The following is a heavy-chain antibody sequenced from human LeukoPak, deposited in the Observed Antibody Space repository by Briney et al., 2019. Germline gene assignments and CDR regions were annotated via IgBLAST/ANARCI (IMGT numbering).Heavy chain of an antibody. V-gene: IGHV4-39*01. D-gene: IGHD2-21*02. CDR1: GGSISSSSYY. CDR2: IYYSGTT. CDR3: ARRAVVVTAMPFDC. Sequence: ASETLSLTCTVSGGSISSSSYYWGWIRQPPGKGLEWIGSIYYSGTTYYNPSLKSRVTISVDTSKNQFSLKLSSVTAADTAVYYCARRAVVVTAMPFDCWGQGTLVTVSS. J-gene: IGHJ4*02.